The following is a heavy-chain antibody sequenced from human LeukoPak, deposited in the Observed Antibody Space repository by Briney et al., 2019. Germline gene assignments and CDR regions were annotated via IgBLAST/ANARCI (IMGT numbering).Heavy chain of an antibody. CDR3: ARAPQIQLWSSGWFDP. J-gene: IGHJ5*02. D-gene: IGHD5-18*01. V-gene: IGHV6-1*01. CDR2: TYYRSKWYN. Sequence: SQTLSLTCAISGDSVSSNSAAWNWIRQSPSRGLEWLGRTYYRSKWYNDYAVSVKSRITINPDTSKNQFSLQLNSVTPEDTAVYYCARAPQIQLWSSGWFDPWGQGTLVTVSS. CDR1: GDSVSSNSAA.